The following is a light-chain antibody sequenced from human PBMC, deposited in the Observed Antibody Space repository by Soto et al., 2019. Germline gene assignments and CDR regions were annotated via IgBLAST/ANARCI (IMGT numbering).Light chain of an antibody. CDR3: MQGTHCPHT. J-gene: IGKJ1*01. Sequence: DVVMTQSPLPLPVTLGQPASISCRSSRSLVYSDGNTSLNWFQQRPGQSPRRLIFEVSNRDSGVPDRFCGSASGTDFTLKISRVEAEDVAVYYCMQGTHCPHTFGQGTKVETK. CDR2: EVS. V-gene: IGKV2-30*01. CDR1: RSLVYSDGNTS.